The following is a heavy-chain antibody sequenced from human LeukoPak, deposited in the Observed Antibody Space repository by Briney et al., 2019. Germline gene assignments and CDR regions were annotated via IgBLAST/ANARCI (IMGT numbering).Heavy chain of an antibody. D-gene: IGHD3-3*01. Sequence: SETLSLTCTVSGGSIRSSYYYWGWIRQPPGKGLEWIGSIYDSGSTYYNPSLKSRVTISVDTSKNQFSLKLNSVTAADTAVYYCARTTGTIFGVVKANYYYYGMDVWGQGTTVTVSS. V-gene: IGHV4-39*01. CDR1: GGSIRSSYYY. CDR3: ARTTGTIFGVVKANYYYYGMDV. J-gene: IGHJ6*02. CDR2: IYDSGST.